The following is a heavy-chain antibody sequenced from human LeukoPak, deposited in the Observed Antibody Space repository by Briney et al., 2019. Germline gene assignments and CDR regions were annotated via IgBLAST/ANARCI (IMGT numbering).Heavy chain of an antibody. J-gene: IGHJ5*02. CDR3: ARNHTSGYDFDWFDP. CDR1: RGSFSGYY. Sequence: SETLSLTCAVYRGSFSGYYWSWIRPPPGKGLEWMGEINDSGSVDCNPSLKNRVTLSVHTSKTQFSLRLTSVAAADTAVYYCARNHTSGYDFDWFDPWGQGTLVTVSS. D-gene: IGHD5-12*01. CDR2: INDSGSV. V-gene: IGHV4-34*01.